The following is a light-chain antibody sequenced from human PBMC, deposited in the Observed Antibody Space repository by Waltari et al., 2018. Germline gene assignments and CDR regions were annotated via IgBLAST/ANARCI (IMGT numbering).Light chain of an antibody. CDR3: QHFSSIPYS. J-gene: IGKJ2*03. Sequence: DIQMTQSPSSLSASVGDTVTITCQARQDISHYLNWYQKKPGKAPKLLIYDASNLETGVPSRFSGTGSGIYFTLTLAGLQPEDIATYFCQHFSSIPYSFGQGTKLEIK. V-gene: IGKV1-33*01. CDR1: QDISHY. CDR2: DAS.